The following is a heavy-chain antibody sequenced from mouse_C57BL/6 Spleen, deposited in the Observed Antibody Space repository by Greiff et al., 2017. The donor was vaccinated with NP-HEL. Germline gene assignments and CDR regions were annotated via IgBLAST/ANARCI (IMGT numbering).Heavy chain of an antibody. CDR3: ARGLDYGSSYDAMDY. CDR1: GFNIKTTY. D-gene: IGHD1-1*01. V-gene: IGHV14-3*01. Sequence: VQLQQSVAELVRPGASVKLSCTASGFNIKTTYMHWVKQRPEQGLEWIGRIDPANGNTKYAPKFQGKATITADTSSNTAYLQLSSLTSEDTAIYYCARGLDYGSSYDAMDYWGQGTSVTVSS. J-gene: IGHJ4*01. CDR2: IDPANGNT.